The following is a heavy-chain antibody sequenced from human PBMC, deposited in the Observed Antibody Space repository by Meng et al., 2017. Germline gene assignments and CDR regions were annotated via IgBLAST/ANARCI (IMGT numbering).Heavy chain of an antibody. Sequence: SETLSLTCAVSGYPISSSSYYWGWIRQPPGKGLEWIGSIYYSGSTYYNPSLKSRVTISVDTSKNQFSLKLSSVTAADTAVYYCAREPRGYSGYVSGYWGQGTLVTVSS. J-gene: IGHJ4*02. V-gene: IGHV4-39*07. CDR1: GYPISSSSYY. CDR3: AREPRGYSGYVSGY. D-gene: IGHD5-12*01. CDR2: IYYSGST.